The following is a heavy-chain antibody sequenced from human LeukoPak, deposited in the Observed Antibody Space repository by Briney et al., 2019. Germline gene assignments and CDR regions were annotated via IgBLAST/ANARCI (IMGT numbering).Heavy chain of an antibody. CDR2: IYGSGST. CDR3: ASSVTTSDWYFDL. Sequence: PSETLSLTCTVSGGSISSSSYYWSWIRQPAGKGLEWIGRIYGSGSTNYNPSLKSRITISVDTSKNQFSLKLSSVTAADTAVYYCASSVTTSDWYFDLWGRGTLVTVSS. J-gene: IGHJ2*01. V-gene: IGHV4-61*02. CDR1: GGSISSSSYY. D-gene: IGHD4-17*01.